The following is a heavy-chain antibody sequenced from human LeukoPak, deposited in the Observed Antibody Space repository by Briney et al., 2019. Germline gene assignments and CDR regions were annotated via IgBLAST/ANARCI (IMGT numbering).Heavy chain of an antibody. D-gene: IGHD3-3*01. J-gene: IGHJ4*02. CDR3: ARDRFEYDFWSGYYSSGLDY. CDR1: GFTFSSYW. CDR2: INTDGSST. V-gene: IGHV3-74*01. Sequence: GGSLRLSCAASGFTFSSYWMHWVRQAPGKGLVWVSRINTDGSSTSYADSVKGRFTISRDNSKNTLYLQMNSLRAEDTAVYYCARDRFEYDFWSGYYSSGLDYWGQGTLVTVSS.